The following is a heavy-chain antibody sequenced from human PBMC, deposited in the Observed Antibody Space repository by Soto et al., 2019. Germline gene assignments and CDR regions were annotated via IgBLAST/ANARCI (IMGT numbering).Heavy chain of an antibody. CDR1: GGSISSSSYY. V-gene: IGHV4-39*01. J-gene: IGHJ4*02. CDR3: ARQRVDSVVPAAIYFDY. D-gene: IGHD2-2*01. Sequence: SETLSLTCTVSGGSISSSSYYWGWIRQPPGKGLEWIGSIYYSGSTYYNPSLKSRVTISVDTSKNQFSLKLSSVTAADTAVYYCARQRVDSVVPAAIYFDYWGQGTLVTSPQ. CDR2: IYYSGST.